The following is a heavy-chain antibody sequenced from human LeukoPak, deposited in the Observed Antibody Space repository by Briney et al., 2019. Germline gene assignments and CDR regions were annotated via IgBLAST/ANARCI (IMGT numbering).Heavy chain of an antibody. D-gene: IGHD6-6*01. Sequence: GGSLRLSCAASGFTFSSYWMHWVRQAPGKGLVWVSRINSDGSGTSYADSVKGRFTISRDNAKNTLYLQMNSLRAEDTAVYYCARGGAGIAARNFDYWGQGTLVTVSS. CDR3: ARGGAGIAARNFDY. CDR2: INSDGSGT. V-gene: IGHV3-74*01. J-gene: IGHJ4*02. CDR1: GFTFSSYW.